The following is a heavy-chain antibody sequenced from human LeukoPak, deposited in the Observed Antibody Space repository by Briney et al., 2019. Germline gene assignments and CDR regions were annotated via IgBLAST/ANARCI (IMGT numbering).Heavy chain of an antibody. Sequence: GESLKISCKGSEYIFSNYWIGWVRQMPGKGLECMGIIYPGDSDTKYSPSFQGQVTISADKSISTAYLQWSSLKASGTAIYYCATLDRRDDYSAFDSWGQGTLVTVSS. CDR2: IYPGDSDT. CDR3: ATLDRRDDYSAFDS. V-gene: IGHV5-51*01. CDR1: EYIFSNYW. D-gene: IGHD5-24*01. J-gene: IGHJ4*02.